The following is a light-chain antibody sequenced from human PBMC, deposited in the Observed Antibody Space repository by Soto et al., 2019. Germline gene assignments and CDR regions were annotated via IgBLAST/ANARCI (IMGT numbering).Light chain of an antibody. V-gene: IGKV3-20*01. CDR1: QSVTSTY. J-gene: IGKJ2*03. CDR2: GTS. CDR3: QQYGRSPGYS. Sequence: EIVLTQSPGTLSLSPGERATLSCRASQSVTSTYLTWYQQKPGQAPRLLIHGTSNRATGIPDRFSGSGSGTDFTLTISRLEPEDFAVYYCQQYGRSPGYSFGQGTKLEIK.